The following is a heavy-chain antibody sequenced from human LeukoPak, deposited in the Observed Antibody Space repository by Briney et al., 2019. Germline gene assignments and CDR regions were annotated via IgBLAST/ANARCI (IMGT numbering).Heavy chain of an antibody. CDR2: IYSGGST. J-gene: IGHJ4*02. CDR1: GFTFSDYY. V-gene: IGHV3-53*04. Sequence: GGSLRLSCAASGFTFSDYYMSWIRQAPGKGLEWVSVIYSGGSTYYADSVKGRFTISRHNSKNTLYLQMNSLRPEDTAVYYCARETSPLYDSSGYYYGLFDYWGQGTLVTVSS. CDR3: ARETSPLYDSSGYYYGLFDY. D-gene: IGHD3-22*01.